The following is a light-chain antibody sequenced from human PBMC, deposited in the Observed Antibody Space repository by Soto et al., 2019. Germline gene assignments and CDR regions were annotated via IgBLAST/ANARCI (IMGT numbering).Light chain of an antibody. CDR1: SSDVGGYNY. Sequence: QSVLTQPASVSGSPGQSITISCTGTSSDVGGYNYVSWYQQHPGKVPKLMIYEVSNRPSGVSNRFSGSKSGNTASLTISGLQAEDEADYYCSSYTSSSSGVFGGGTQLTVL. CDR2: EVS. V-gene: IGLV2-14*01. CDR3: SSYTSSSSGV. J-gene: IGLJ3*02.